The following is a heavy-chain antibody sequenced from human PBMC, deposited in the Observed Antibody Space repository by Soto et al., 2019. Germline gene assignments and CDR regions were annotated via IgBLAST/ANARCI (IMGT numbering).Heavy chain of an antibody. CDR1: GFTFSSYA. CDR3: ARDRCTNGVCYAPSDY. Sequence: GGSLRLSCAASGFTFSSYAMHWVRQAPGKGLEWVAVISYDGSNKYYADSVKGRFTISRDNSKNTLYLQMDSLRAEDMAVYYCARDRCTNGVCYAPSDYWGQGTLVTVSS. D-gene: IGHD2-8*01. CDR2: ISYDGSNK. J-gene: IGHJ4*02. V-gene: IGHV3-30*14.